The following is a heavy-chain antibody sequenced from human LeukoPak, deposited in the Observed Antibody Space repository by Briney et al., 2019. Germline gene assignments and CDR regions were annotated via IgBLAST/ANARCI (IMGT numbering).Heavy chain of an antibody. Sequence: KSGGSLRLSCAASGFTFSSYSMNWVRQAPGKGLEWVSSISSSSSYIYYADSVKGRFTISRDNAKNSLYLQMNSLRAEDTAVYYCARDDVEGARFDYWGQGTLVTVSS. CDR2: ISSSSSYI. D-gene: IGHD1-26*01. CDR3: ARDDVEGARFDY. V-gene: IGHV3-21*01. CDR1: GFTFSSYS. J-gene: IGHJ4*02.